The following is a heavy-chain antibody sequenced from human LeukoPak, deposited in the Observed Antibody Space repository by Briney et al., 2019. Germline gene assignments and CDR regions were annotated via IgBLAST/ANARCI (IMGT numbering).Heavy chain of an antibody. D-gene: IGHD5-18*01. V-gene: IGHV4-59*01. CDR1: GGSISSYY. Sequence: SETLSLTCTVSGGSISSYYWSWIWQPPGKGLEWIGYIYYSGSTNYNPSLKSRVTISVDTSKNQFSLKLSSVTAADTAVYYCASFRRDSYGFDYWGQGTLVTVSS. CDR3: ASFRRDSYGFDY. J-gene: IGHJ4*02. CDR2: IYYSGST.